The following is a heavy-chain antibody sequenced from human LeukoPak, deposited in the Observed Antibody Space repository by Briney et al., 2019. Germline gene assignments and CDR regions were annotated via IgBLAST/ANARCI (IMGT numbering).Heavy chain of an antibody. D-gene: IGHD4-11*01. Sequence: SETLSLTCTVSGGSISSGSYYWSWIRQPAGKGLEWIGRIYTSGSTSYNPSLKSRVSISVDTSKNQFSLNLSSVTAADTAVYYCARYSNYCVDYWGQGTLVTVSS. J-gene: IGHJ4*02. CDR3: ARYSNYCVDY. CDR2: IYTSGST. CDR1: GGSISSGSYY. V-gene: IGHV4-61*02.